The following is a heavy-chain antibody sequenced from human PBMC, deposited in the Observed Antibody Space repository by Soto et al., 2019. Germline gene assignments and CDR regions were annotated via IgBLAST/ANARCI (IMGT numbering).Heavy chain of an antibody. D-gene: IGHD3-10*01. CDR1: GGTFSSYA. Sequence: ASVKVSCKASGGTFSSYAISWVRQAPGQGLEWMGRIIPILGIANYAQKFQGRVTITADKSTSTAYMELSSLRSDDTAVYYCARDGRLSSGYYGSGSYYNEIDPWGQGTLVTVSS. CDR3: ARDGRLSSGYYGSGSYYNEIDP. J-gene: IGHJ5*02. CDR2: IIPILGIA. V-gene: IGHV1-69*04.